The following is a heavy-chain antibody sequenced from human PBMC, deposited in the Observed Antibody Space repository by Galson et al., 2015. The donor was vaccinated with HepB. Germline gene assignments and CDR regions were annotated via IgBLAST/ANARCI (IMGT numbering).Heavy chain of an antibody. V-gene: IGHV5-51*01. Sequence: QSGAEVKKPGESLKISCEASGYTFTTSLIGWVRQMPGKGLEWMGSIYPGDSKTRYSPSFQGQVTISVDKSINTAYLQWSSRKASDTAMYYCARQNYTSSLDYWGQGTLFTASS. CDR1: GYTFTTSL. CDR2: IYPGDSKT. J-gene: IGHJ4*02. D-gene: IGHD6-6*01. CDR3: ARQNYTSSLDY.